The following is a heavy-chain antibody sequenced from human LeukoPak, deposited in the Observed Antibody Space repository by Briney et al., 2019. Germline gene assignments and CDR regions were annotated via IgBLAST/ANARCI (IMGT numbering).Heavy chain of an antibody. J-gene: IGHJ4*02. CDR1: GGSIRTTTYF. D-gene: IGHD1-26*01. CDR2: ISNSGST. V-gene: IGHV4-39*01. Sequence: SETLSLTCTVSGGSIRTTTYFWGWIRQPPGKGLEWIGTISNSGSTYYNPSLKSRVSISVDTSKNQFSLRLDSVSAADTAVYFCARLYKDRLVGATRGGYLDYWGQGTLVTVSS. CDR3: ARLYKDRLVGATRGGYLDY.